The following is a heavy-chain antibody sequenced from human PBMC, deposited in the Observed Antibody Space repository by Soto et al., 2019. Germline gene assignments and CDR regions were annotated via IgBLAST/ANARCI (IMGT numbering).Heavy chain of an antibody. J-gene: IGHJ4*02. V-gene: IGHV5-51*01. CDR3: ARVYMITFGGLNPRPRAYRFDY. D-gene: IGHD3-16*01. CDR2: IFPGDSDT. Sequence: PGESLKISCKTSGFNFGGHWVGWVRQKPGKGLEWLGIIFPGDSDTRYSPSSQGHVSISADMSSATHYLQWNELTSSDTATYYCARVYMITFGGLNPRPRAYRFDYWGQGTRVTVSS. CDR1: GFNFGGHW.